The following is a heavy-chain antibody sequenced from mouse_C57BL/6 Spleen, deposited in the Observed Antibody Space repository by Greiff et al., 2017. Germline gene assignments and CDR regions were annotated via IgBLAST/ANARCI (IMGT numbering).Heavy chain of an antibody. V-gene: IGHV1-42*01. D-gene: IGHD1-1*01. CDR2: INPSTGGT. CDR1: GYSFTGYY. CDR3: ARGVPLRSIDY. Sequence: EVKLMESGPELVKPGASVKISCKASGYSFTGYYMNWVKQSPEKSLEWIGEINPSTGGTTYNQKFKAKATLTVDKSSSTAYMQLKSLTSEDSAVYYCARGVPLRSIDYWGQGTTLTVSS. J-gene: IGHJ2*01.